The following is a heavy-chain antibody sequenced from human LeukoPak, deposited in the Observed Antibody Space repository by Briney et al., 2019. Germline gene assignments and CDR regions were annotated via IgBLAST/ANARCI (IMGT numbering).Heavy chain of an antibody. CDR2: SYTRGST. J-gene: IGHJ3*02. Sequence: SETLSFTCTVSGGSINNYYWSWIRQPAGKGLEWIGRSYTRGSTNYNPSLKSRVTMSVDTSKNQFSLKLSSVTAADTAVYYCARGRYCSADICSGGDAFDIWGQGTMVSVSS. CDR3: ARGRYCSADICSGGDAFDI. V-gene: IGHV4-4*07. CDR1: GGSINNYY. D-gene: IGHD2-15*01.